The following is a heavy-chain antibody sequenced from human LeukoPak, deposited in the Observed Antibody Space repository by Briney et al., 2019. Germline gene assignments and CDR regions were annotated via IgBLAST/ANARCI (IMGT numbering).Heavy chain of an antibody. CDR1: GFTFSSYA. CDR2: ISYDGSNK. CDR3: ARDSSGSYYDILTGYYY. Sequence: PGGSLRLSCAASGFTFSSYATHWVRQAPGKGLEWVAVISYDGSNKYYADSVKGRFTISRDNSKNTLYLQMNSLRAEDTAVYYCARDSSGSYYDILTGYYYWGQGTLVTVSS. J-gene: IGHJ4*02. D-gene: IGHD3-9*01. V-gene: IGHV3-30*04.